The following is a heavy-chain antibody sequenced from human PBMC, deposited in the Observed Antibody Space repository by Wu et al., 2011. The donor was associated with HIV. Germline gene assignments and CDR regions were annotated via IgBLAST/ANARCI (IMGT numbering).Heavy chain of an antibody. V-gene: IGHV1-2*02. CDR3: ARAASAAGGXY. Sequence: QVQLVQSGAEVKKPGSSVKVSCKASGGTFRYAINWVRQAPGQGLEWMGWISAYNGDTNSAQKVRGRVTMTRDTSISTAYMEMTRLQSDDTAVYYCARAASAAGGXYWGPGTLVTVSS. CDR1: GGTFRYA. J-gene: IGHJ4*03. D-gene: IGHD2-15*01. CDR2: ISAYNGDT.